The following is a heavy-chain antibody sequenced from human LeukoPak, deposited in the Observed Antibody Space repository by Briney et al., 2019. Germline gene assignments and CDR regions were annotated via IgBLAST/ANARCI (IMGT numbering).Heavy chain of an antibody. Sequence: SEPLSLTCTLSGGSVSSFYWSWFRQPAGKGLECIGRISASGSNSYNPSLRSRVTMSVDTSKNQCSLKLSSVTAADTAVYYCARDHTCTDRYAFWGQGTLVTVSS. D-gene: IGHD2-2*01. CDR3: ARDHTCTDRYAF. V-gene: IGHV4-4*07. CDR1: GGSVSSFY. J-gene: IGHJ4*02. CDR2: ISASGSN.